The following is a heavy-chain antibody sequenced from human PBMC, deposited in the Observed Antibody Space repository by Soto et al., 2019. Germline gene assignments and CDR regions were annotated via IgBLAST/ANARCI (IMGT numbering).Heavy chain of an antibody. Sequence: PSETLSLTCTVSGGSISSYYWSWIRQPPGKGLEWIGYIYYSGSTNYNPSLKSRVTISVDTSKNQFSLKLSSVTAADTAVYYCARAGGGTDWILVDYWGQGTLVTVSS. J-gene: IGHJ4*02. D-gene: IGHD3-9*01. CDR1: GGSISSYY. CDR3: ARAGGGTDWILVDY. CDR2: IYYSGST. V-gene: IGHV4-59*01.